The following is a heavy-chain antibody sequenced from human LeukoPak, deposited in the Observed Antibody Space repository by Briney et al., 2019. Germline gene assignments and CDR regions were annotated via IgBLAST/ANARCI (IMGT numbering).Heavy chain of an antibody. Sequence: GGSLRLSCAASGFIFSNYWMSWVRQAPGKGPEWVGDIKTDGSDKYYVGSVKGRFTISRDNAKNSLYLQMNSLKAEDTAVYYCARDSLIQYGSGSYWGFDYWGQGILVTVSS. V-gene: IGHV3-7*03. CDR2: IKTDGSDK. J-gene: IGHJ4*02. CDR3: ARDSLIQYGSGSYWGFDY. D-gene: IGHD3-10*01. CDR1: GFIFSNYW.